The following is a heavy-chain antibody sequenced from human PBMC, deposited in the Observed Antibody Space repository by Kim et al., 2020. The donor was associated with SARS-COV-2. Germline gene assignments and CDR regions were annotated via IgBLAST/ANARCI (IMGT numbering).Heavy chain of an antibody. CDR3: AGESKYSSSWHFSFQH. Sequence: SETLSLTCTVSGGSISSYYWSWIRQPPGKGLEWIGYIYSSGSTNYNPSLKSRVTFSVDTSKNQFSLKLTSVTAADTAVYYCAGESKYSSSWHFSFQHWGQGTLVTVSS. V-gene: IGHV4-59*01. D-gene: IGHD6-13*01. CDR2: IYSSGST. CDR1: GGSISSYY. J-gene: IGHJ1*01.